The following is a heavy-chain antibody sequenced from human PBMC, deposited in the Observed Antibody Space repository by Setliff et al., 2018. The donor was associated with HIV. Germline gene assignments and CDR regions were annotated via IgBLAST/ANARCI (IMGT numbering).Heavy chain of an antibody. CDR2: ISSSGSTI. D-gene: IGHD3-3*01. Sequence: PGGSLRLSCAASGFTFSSYEMNWVRQAPGKGLEWVSYISSSGSTIYYADSVKGRFTISRDNAKNSLYLQMNSLRAEDTAVYYCARELREGYNFWSAGGGFDDWGQ. CDR3: ARELREGYNFWSAGGGFDD. CDR1: GFTFSSYE. V-gene: IGHV3-48*03. J-gene: IGHJ4*02.